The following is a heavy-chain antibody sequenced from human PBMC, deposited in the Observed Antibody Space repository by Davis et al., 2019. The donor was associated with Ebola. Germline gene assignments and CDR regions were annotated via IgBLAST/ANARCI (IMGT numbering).Heavy chain of an antibody. CDR2: INTNTGTP. J-gene: IGHJ6*02. Sequence: ASVKVSCKASGYTFTSYAVNWVRQAPGQGFEWMGWINTNTGTPTYAQGFTGRFVFSLDTSVNTAYLQIKSLKAEDSAMYYCTITGAHYYIMDVWGPGTTVTVSS. CDR1: GYTFTSYA. D-gene: IGHD3-10*01. V-gene: IGHV7-4-1*02. CDR3: TITGAHYYIMDV.